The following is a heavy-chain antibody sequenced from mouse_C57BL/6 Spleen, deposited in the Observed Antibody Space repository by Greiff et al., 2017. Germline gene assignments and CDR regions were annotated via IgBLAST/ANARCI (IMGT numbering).Heavy chain of an antibody. V-gene: IGHV5-6*02. D-gene: IGHD3-1*01. Sequence: DVKLVESGGDLVKPGGSLKLSCAASGFTFSSYGMSWVRQTPDKRLEWVATISSGGSYTYYPDSVKGRFTISRDNAKTTLYLQMSSLKSEDTAMYYCARGGLTYWYFDVWGTGTTVTVSS. CDR2: ISSGGSYT. J-gene: IGHJ1*03. CDR1: GFTFSSYG. CDR3: ARGGLTYWYFDV.